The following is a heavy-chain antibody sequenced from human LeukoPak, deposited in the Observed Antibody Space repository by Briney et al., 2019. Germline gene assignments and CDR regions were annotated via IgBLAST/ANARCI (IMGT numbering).Heavy chain of an antibody. CDR2: ISSSSSTI. J-gene: IGHJ4*02. Sequence: PGGSLRLSCAASGFTFSSYSMNWVRQAPGKGLEWVSYISSSSSTIYYADSVKGRFTISRDNAKNSLYLQMNSLRAEDTAVYYCAREGEYCSSTSCYREFDYWGQGTLVTVSS. CDR1: GFTFSSYS. D-gene: IGHD2-2*02. CDR3: AREGEYCSSTSCYREFDY. V-gene: IGHV3-48*01.